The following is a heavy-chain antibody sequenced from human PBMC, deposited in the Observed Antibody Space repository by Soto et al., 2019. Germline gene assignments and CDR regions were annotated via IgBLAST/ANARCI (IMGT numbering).Heavy chain of an antibody. CDR3: ARGYDFWSGHFDY. D-gene: IGHD3-3*01. CDR1: GFTFSSYS. CDR2: ISSSSSYI. J-gene: IGHJ4*02. Sequence: GGSLRLSCAASGFTFSSYSMNWVRQAPGKGLEWVSSISSSSSYIYYVDSVKGRFTISRDNAKNSLYLQMNSLRAEDTAVYYCARGYDFWSGHFDYWGQGTLVTVSS. V-gene: IGHV3-21*01.